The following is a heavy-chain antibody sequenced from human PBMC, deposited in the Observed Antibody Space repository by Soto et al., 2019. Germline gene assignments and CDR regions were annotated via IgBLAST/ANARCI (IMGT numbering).Heavy chain of an antibody. Sequence: GGSLRLSCAASGFTFSSYSMNWVRQAPGKGLEWVSSISSSSSYIYYADSVKGRFTISRDNAKNSLYLQMNSLRAEDTAVYFCARAPYYYDSRGYYAYWGQGTLVTVSS. V-gene: IGHV3-21*01. CDR2: ISSSSSYI. D-gene: IGHD3-22*01. J-gene: IGHJ4*02. CDR1: GFTFSSYS. CDR3: ARAPYYYDSRGYYAY.